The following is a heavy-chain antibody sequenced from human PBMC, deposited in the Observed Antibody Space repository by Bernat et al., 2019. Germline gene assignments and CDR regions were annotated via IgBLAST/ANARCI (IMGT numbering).Heavy chain of an antibody. CDR1: GYTFTSYD. D-gene: IGHD6-6*01. V-gene: IGHV1-8*01. CDR3: ARPRIAARRFGGFWFDP. Sequence: QVQLVQSGAEVKKPGASVKVSFKASGYTFTSYDINWVRQATGQGLEWMGWMNPNSGNTGYAQKFQGRVTMTRNTSISTAYMELSSLRSEDTAVYYCARPRIAARRFGGFWFDPWGQGTLVTVSS. CDR2: MNPNSGNT. J-gene: IGHJ5*02.